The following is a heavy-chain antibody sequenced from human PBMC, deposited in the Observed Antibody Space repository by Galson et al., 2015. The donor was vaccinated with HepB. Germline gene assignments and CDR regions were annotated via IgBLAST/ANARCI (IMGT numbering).Heavy chain of an antibody. V-gene: IGHV3-74*01. D-gene: IGHD2-8*02. CDR1: GFTFSSYW. J-gene: IGHJ6*02. Sequence: SLRLSCAASGFTFSSYWMHWVRQAPGKGLVWVSRINSDGSSTRYADSVKGRFTISRDNANNTLYLQMNSLRAGDTAVYYCARDLIVLRRGGFYVMAACGQGTTVTASS. CDR2: INSDGSST. CDR3: ARDLIVLRRGGFYVMAA.